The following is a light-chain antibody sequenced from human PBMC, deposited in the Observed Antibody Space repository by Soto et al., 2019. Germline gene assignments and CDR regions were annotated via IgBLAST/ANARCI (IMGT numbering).Light chain of an antibody. CDR1: QGISSY. Sequence: IPLTQSPSSLSASVGDRVTITCRASQGISSYLAWYQQKPGIAPKVLIYAASTLQSGVPSRFSGSGSGTDFTLTISSLQPEDFATYDCQQLNSYQLTFGGGTKVEIK. CDR3: QQLNSYQLT. CDR2: AAS. J-gene: IGKJ4*01. V-gene: IGKV1-9*01.